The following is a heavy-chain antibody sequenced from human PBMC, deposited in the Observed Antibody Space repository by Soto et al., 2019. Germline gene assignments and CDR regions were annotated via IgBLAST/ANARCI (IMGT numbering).Heavy chain of an antibody. Sequence: QVQLQESGPGLVKPSETLSLTCTVSGVSISSSYWSWIRQSPGKEMQWIGYIYYSGSVKYNPSLNRRVAISADMSRNHLSLRVTPVTAADTALYYYARGMYDSSGFSNPFDIWGQGTMVTVSS. J-gene: IGHJ3*02. D-gene: IGHD3-22*01. V-gene: IGHV4-59*01. CDR1: GVSISSSY. CDR2: IYYSGSV. CDR3: ARGMYDSSGFSNPFDI.